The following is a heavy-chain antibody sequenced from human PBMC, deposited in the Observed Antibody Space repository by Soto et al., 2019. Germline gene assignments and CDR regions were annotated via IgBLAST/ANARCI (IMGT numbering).Heavy chain of an antibody. CDR1: GFTFTSSA. Sequence: SVKVSCKASGFTFTSSAVQWVRQARGQRLEWIGWIVVGSGNTNYAQKFQERVTITRDMSTSTAYMELSSLRSEDTAVYYCAAATRSSSWYRPTGWGQGTLVTVSS. J-gene: IGHJ4*02. D-gene: IGHD6-13*01. V-gene: IGHV1-58*01. CDR2: IVVGSGNT. CDR3: AAATRSSSWYRPTG.